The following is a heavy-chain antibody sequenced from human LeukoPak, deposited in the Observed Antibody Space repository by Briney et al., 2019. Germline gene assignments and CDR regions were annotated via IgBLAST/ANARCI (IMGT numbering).Heavy chain of an antibody. J-gene: IGHJ5*02. V-gene: IGHV4-34*01. CDR2: INHSGST. CDR3: ARGTLLWFGVRGWFDP. Sequence: SETLSLTCAVYGGSFSGYYWSWIRQPPGKGLEWIGEINHSGSTNYNPSLKSRVTISVDTSKNQFSLKLSSVTAADTAAYYCARGTLLWFGVRGWFDPWGQGTLVTVSS. D-gene: IGHD3-10*01. CDR1: GGSFSGYY.